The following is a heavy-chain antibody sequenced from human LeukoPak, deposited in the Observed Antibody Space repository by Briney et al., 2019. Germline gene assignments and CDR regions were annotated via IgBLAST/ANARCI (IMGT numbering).Heavy chain of an antibody. D-gene: IGHD6-19*01. Sequence: GRSLRLSRAASGFTFNNYGMHWVRQAPGRGLEWVAVMWSGGRLQYYADSVQGRFTVSRDTSRNTLYLQMNSLRDEDTAVYHCARDDGLAGTPFDYWGQGTLVTVSS. CDR2: MWSGGRLQ. V-gene: IGHV3-33*01. CDR3: ARDDGLAGTPFDY. CDR1: GFTFNNYG. J-gene: IGHJ4*02.